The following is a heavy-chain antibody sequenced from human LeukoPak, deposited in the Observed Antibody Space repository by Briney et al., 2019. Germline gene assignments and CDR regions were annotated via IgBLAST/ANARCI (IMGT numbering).Heavy chain of an antibody. D-gene: IGHD4-17*01. CDR1: GGSISSGGYY. J-gene: IGHJ4*02. CDR3: ARVGGGYGDYFDY. V-gene: IGHV4-31*03. CDR2: IYYSGST. Sequence: PSETLSLTCTVSGGSISSGGYYWSWIRQHPGKGLEWIGYIYYSGSTYYNPSLKSRVTISEDTSKNQFSLKLSSVTAADTAVYYCARVGGGYGDYFDYWGQGTLVTVSS.